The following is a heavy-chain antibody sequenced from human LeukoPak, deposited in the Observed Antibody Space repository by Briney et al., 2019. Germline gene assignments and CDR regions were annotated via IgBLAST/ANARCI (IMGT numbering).Heavy chain of an antibody. D-gene: IGHD5-18*01. J-gene: IGHJ5*02. CDR1: GFTFSSYG. V-gene: IGHV3-33*08. CDR3: ARGLPGGLDP. Sequence: QAGGSLRLSCAASGFTFSSYGMHWVRQAPCKGREWVAVIRYDGSNKYYADSVKGRFTISRENAKNSLYLQMNSLTPGDTAMYFCARGLPGGLDPWGQGTLVTVSS. CDR2: IRYDGSNK.